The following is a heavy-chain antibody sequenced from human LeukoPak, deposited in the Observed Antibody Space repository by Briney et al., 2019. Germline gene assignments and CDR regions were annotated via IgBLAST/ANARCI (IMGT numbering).Heavy chain of an antibody. CDR3: AKHGRIAASKAYVDDAFDI. Sequence: PGGSLRLSCAASGFTFSSYGMHWVRQAPGKGLEWVAFIRYDGSNKYYADSVKGRFTISRDNSKNTLYLQMNSLRAEDTAVYYCAKHGRIAASKAYVDDAFDIWGQGTMVTVSS. CDR1: GFTFSSYG. D-gene: IGHD6-25*01. CDR2: IRYDGSNK. V-gene: IGHV3-30*02. J-gene: IGHJ3*02.